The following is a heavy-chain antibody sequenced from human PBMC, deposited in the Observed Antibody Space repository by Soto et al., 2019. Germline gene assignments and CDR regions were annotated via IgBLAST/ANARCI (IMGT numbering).Heavy chain of an antibody. D-gene: IGHD3-16*01. Sequence: QVQLQESGPGLVKPSQTLSLTCTVSGGSISSGGYYWSWIRQHPGKGLEWIGYIYYSGSTYYNQSLKSRVTISVDTSKNQFSLKLSSVTAADTAVYYCARDKKGGYYYYYGMDVWGQGTTVTVSS. V-gene: IGHV4-31*03. CDR1: GGSISSGGYY. CDR2: IYYSGST. CDR3: ARDKKGGYYYYYGMDV. J-gene: IGHJ6*02.